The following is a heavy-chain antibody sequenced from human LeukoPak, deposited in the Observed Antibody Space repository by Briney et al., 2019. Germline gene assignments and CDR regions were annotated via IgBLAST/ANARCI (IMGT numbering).Heavy chain of an antibody. CDR3: ARDRGYSYGPLDY. Sequence: ASVKVSCKASGYTFTSYGISWVRQAPGQGLEWMGWISAYNGNTNYVQNLHGGVTITTDTSTSTPYMYLRSMRSDDTAVYYCARDRGYSYGPLDYWGQGTLVTVCS. CDR1: GYTFTSYG. J-gene: IGHJ4*02. CDR2: ISAYNGNT. D-gene: IGHD5-18*01. V-gene: IGHV1-18*01.